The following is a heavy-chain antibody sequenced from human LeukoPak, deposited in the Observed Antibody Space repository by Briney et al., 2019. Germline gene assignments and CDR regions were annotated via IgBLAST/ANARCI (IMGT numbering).Heavy chain of an antibody. Sequence: PGGSLRVSCVASGFTVRSNYMRWVRQAPAKGLEWGSVIYSGGSTYNADSVKGRFTISRDNSKNTLYLQMNSLRAGDTAVYYCARDSNYYGSSSFNYWGKGTLFTVSS. D-gene: IGHD3-10*01. V-gene: IGHV3-66*01. CDR1: GFTVRSNY. CDR3: ARDSNYYGSSSFNY. CDR2: IYSGGST. J-gene: IGHJ4*02.